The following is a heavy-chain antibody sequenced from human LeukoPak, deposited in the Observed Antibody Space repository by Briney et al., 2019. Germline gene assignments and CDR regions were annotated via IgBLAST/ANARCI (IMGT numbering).Heavy chain of an antibody. CDR3: AREHGGWKIYYFDY. D-gene: IGHD3-16*01. CDR1: GFIFNKYW. J-gene: IGHJ4*02. Sequence: GGSLRLSCAASGFIFNKYWMTWVRQAPGKGLEWVANIKPDGSEKDYVDSVTGRFTISRDNAESSLYLQMNSLRAEDTAVYYCAREHGGWKIYYFDYWGQGTLVTVSS. CDR2: IKPDGSEK. V-gene: IGHV3-7*01.